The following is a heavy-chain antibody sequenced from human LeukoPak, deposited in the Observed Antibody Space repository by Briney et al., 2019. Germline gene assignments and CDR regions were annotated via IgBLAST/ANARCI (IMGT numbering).Heavy chain of an antibody. V-gene: IGHV1-2*02. CDR2: INPNSGGT. CDR3: ARQPPRYGWFDP. J-gene: IGHJ5*02. CDR1: GYTFTGYY. D-gene: IGHD3-9*01. Sequence: GASVKVSCKSSGYTFTGYYMHWVRQAPVQGLEWVGWINPNSGGTNYAQKFQGRVTMTRDTSISTAYIELSRLRSDDTAVYYCARQPPRYGWFDPWGQGTLVTVSS.